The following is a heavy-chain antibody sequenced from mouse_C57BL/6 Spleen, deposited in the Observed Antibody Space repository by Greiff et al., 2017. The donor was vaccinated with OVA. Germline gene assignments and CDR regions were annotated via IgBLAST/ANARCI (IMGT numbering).Heavy chain of an antibody. CDR3: AKDYGSPWYFDV. D-gene: IGHD1-1*01. J-gene: IGHJ1*03. CDR1: GYTFTSYW. V-gene: IGHV1-64*01. CDR2: IHPNSGST. Sequence: QLQQPGAELVKPGASVKLSCKASGYTFTSYWMHWVKQRPGQGLEWIGMIHPNSGSTNYNEKFKSKATLTVDKSSSTAYMQLSSLTSEDSAVYYCAKDYGSPWYFDVWGTGTTVTVSS.